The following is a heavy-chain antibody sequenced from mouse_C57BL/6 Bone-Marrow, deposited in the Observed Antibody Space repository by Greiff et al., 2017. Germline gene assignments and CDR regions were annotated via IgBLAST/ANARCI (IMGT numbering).Heavy chain of an antibody. J-gene: IGHJ1*03. CDR2: IYPGSGST. Sequence: QVQLQQPGAELVQPGASVKMSCKASGYTFTSYWITWVKQRPGQGLEWIGDIYPGSGSTNYNEKFKSKATLTVDTSSSTAYMQLSSLTSEDSAVYYCARDGYYVPWYFDVWGTGTTVTVSS. CDR3: ARDGYYVPWYFDV. CDR1: GYTFTSYW. D-gene: IGHD2-3*01. V-gene: IGHV1-55*01.